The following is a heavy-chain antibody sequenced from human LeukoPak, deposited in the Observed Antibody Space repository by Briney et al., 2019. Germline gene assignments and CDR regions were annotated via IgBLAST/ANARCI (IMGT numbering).Heavy chain of an antibody. Sequence: GESLKISCKDSGYSFTSYWIGWVRQMPGKGLEWMGIIYPGDSDTRYSPSSQGQVTISADKSISTAYLQWSSLKASDTAMYYCARFYCSGGSCYQGDFDYWGQGTLVTVSS. CDR2: IYPGDSDT. J-gene: IGHJ4*02. CDR1: GYSFTSYW. CDR3: ARFYCSGGSCYQGDFDY. D-gene: IGHD2-15*01. V-gene: IGHV5-51*01.